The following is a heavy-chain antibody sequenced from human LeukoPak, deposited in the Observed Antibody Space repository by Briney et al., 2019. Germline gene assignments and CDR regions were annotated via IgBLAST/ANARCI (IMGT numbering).Heavy chain of an antibody. V-gene: IGHV3-21*01. CDR3: ARDRGVVATIDYFDY. CDR1: GFTFSSYS. J-gene: IGHJ4*02. CDR2: ISSSSYI. Sequence: GGSLRLSCAASGFTFSSYSMNWFRQAPGKGLEWVSSISSSSYIYYADSVKGRFTISRDNAKNSLYLQMNSLRAEDTAVYYCARDRGVVATIDYFDYWGQGTLVTVSS. D-gene: IGHD5-12*01.